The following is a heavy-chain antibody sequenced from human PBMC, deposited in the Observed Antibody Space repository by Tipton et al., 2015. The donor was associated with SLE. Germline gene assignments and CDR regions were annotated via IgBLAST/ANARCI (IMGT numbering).Heavy chain of an antibody. CDR1: GFTVSSNY. D-gene: IGHD4-23*01. CDR3: ARDGSGNSAWDAFDI. Sequence: SLRLSCAASGFTVSSNYMSWVRQAPGKGLEWVGVIRAIGYGGTAQYAASVRGRFIISRDVSKSIVYLQMNSLRAEDTAVYYCARDGSGNSAWDAFDIWGPGTKVTVSS. V-gene: IGHV3-71*01. CDR2: IRAIGYGGTA. J-gene: IGHJ3*02.